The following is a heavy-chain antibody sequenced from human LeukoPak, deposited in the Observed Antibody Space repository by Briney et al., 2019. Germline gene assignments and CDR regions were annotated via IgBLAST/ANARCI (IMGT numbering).Heavy chain of an antibody. CDR1: GFTFSTYW. CDR3: ARVLSGDTSGYYY. CDR2: INSDGSGT. Sequence: KPGGSLILSCAASGFTFSTYWLHWVRQAPGKGLVWVSRINSDGSGTIYADSVKGRFTISRDNAKNTLYLQMSSLRAEDTAVYYCARVLSGDTSGYYYWGQGTLVTVSS. D-gene: IGHD3-22*01. V-gene: IGHV3-74*01. J-gene: IGHJ4*02.